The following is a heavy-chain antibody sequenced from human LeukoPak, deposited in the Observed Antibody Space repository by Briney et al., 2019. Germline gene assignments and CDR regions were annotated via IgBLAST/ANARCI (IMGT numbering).Heavy chain of an antibody. CDR2: ISSSSSYI. V-gene: IGHV3-21*01. J-gene: IGHJ6*02. CDR1: GLTFSSYS. CDR3: ARDLLSYGMDV. Sequence: GGSLRLSCAASGLTFSSYSINWVRQAPGKGLEWVSSISSSSSYIYYADSVRGRFTISRDNAKSSLYLQMNSLRAEDTAVYYCARDLLSYGMDVWGQGTTVTVSS.